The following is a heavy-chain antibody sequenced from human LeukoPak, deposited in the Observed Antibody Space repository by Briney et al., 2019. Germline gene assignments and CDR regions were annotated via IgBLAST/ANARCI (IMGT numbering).Heavy chain of an antibody. V-gene: IGHV1-18*01. D-gene: IGHD6-13*01. Sequence: ASVKVSCKASGYTFTSYGISWVRQAPGQGLEWMGWISAYNGNTNYAQKVQGRVTMTTDTSTSTAYMELRSLRSDDTAVYYCARVQQQLDESWFDPWGQGTLVTVSS. J-gene: IGHJ5*02. CDR3: ARVQQQLDESWFDP. CDR1: GYTFTSYG. CDR2: ISAYNGNT.